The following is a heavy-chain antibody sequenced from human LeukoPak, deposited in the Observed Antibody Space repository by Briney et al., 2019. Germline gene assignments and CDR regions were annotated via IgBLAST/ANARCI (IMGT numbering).Heavy chain of an antibody. J-gene: IGHJ3*02. D-gene: IGHD2-15*01. Sequence: GGSLRLSCAASGFSFSNYVMHWVRQAPGKGLEYVSAIMPNGETRGYANSMKGRFTISRDNSKNTLYLQMGSLRAEDMAIYYCSRDRDGGFAFDIWGQGTLVTVSS. CDR2: IMPNGETR. CDR1: GFSFSNYV. CDR3: SRDRDGGFAFDI. V-gene: IGHV3-64*01.